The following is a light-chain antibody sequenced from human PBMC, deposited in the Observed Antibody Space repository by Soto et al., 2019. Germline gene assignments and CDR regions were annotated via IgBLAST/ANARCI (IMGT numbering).Light chain of an antibody. V-gene: IGKV3-20*01. CDR3: QQYGSSPWT. J-gene: IGKJ1*01. CDR2: GAS. CDR1: QSVSSSY. Sequence: EIVLTQSPGTLSLSPGERATLSCRASQSVSSSYLAWYQQKPGQAPSLLIYGASSRATGIPDRFSGSGSGTDFTLTISRLEPEDFAVYYFQQYGSSPWTFGQGTKVEIK.